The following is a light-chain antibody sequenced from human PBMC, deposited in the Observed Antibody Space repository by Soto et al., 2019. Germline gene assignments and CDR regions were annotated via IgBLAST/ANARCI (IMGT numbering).Light chain of an antibody. CDR2: EGS. V-gene: IGLV2-23*01. CDR3: CSYAGSRVV. Sequence: QSALTQPASVSGSPGQSITISCTGTSSDVGSYNLVSWYQQHPGKAPKLMIYEGSKWPSGVSNRFSGSKFGNTASLTISGLQAEDEADYYCCSYAGSRVVFGGGTKVTVL. J-gene: IGLJ2*01. CDR1: SSDVGSYNL.